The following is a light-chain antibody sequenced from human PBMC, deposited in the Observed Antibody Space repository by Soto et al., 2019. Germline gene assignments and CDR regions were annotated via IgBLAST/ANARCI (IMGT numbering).Light chain of an antibody. CDR1: SSDVGGYNY. Sequence: QSALTQPASVSGSPGQSITISCTGTSSDVGGYNYVSWYQQHPGKAPKLMIYEVSNRPSGVSNRFSGSKSDNTASLTISGLQAEDEAEYYCSSYTIPSPVIFGVGTKVTVL. J-gene: IGLJ2*01. V-gene: IGLV2-14*01. CDR3: SSYTIPSPVI. CDR2: EVS.